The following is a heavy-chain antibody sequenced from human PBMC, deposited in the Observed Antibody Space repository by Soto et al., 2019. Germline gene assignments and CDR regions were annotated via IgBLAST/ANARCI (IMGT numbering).Heavy chain of an antibody. CDR1: GGTFSSYA. J-gene: IGHJ6*02. CDR3: AADRDEGDSWGLYGMDV. D-gene: IGHD6-13*01. Sequence: ASVKVSCKASGGTFSSYAISWVRQAPGQGLEWMGGIIPIFGTANYAQKFQGRVTITRDMSTSTAYMELSSLRSEDTAVYYCAADRDEGDSWGLYGMDVWGQGTTVTVSS. CDR2: IIPIFGTA. V-gene: IGHV1-69*05.